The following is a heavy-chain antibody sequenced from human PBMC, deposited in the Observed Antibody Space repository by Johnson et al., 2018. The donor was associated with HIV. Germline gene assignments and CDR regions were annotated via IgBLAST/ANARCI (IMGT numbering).Heavy chain of an antibody. V-gene: IGHV3-7*01. J-gene: IGHJ3*01. Sequence: EVQLVESGGGLVQPGGSLRLSCAASGFTFSSYWMNWVRQAPGKGLEWVASIKQDGSEKYYVDSVKGRFTISRDNAKNSLYLQMNSPRAGDTAVYYCARDGPSAAVWGQGTMVTVSS. CDR2: IKQDGSEK. CDR3: ARDGPSAAV. CDR1: GFTFSSYW. D-gene: IGHD6-25*01.